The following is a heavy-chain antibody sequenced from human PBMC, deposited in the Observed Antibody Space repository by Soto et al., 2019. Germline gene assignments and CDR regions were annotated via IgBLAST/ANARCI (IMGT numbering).Heavy chain of an antibody. D-gene: IGHD6-13*01. CDR1: GFTSSSYA. CDR3: AKHWTSSPTDSSWYRY. J-gene: IGHJ4*02. V-gene: IGHV3-23*01. Sequence: PGGSLRLSCAASGFTSSSYAMSWVRQAPGKGLEWVSAISGSGGSTYYADSVKGRFTISRDNSKNTLYLQMNSLRAEDTAVYYCAKHWTSSPTDSSWYRYWGQGTLVTVSS. CDR2: ISGSGGST.